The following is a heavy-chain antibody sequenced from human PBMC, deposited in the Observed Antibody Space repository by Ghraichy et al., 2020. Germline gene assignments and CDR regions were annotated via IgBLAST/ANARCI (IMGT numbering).Heavy chain of an antibody. D-gene: IGHD2-15*01. J-gene: IGHJ4*02. CDR2: ISSSGSTM. V-gene: IGHV3-48*02. CDR3: AREGWY. Sequence: GESLNISCAGSGFTFSSYSMNWVRQAPGKGLDWVSYISSSGSTMNYADSVTGRFTISRDNAKNSLYLQMNSLRDEDTAVYYCAREGWYWGQGTQVTVSS. CDR1: GFTFSSYS.